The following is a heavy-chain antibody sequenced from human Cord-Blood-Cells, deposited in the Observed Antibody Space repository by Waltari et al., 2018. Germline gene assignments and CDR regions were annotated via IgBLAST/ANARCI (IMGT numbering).Heavy chain of an antibody. CDR3: AKKYCSSTSCYDAFDI. CDR1: GGSISSYS. V-gene: IGHV4-59*01. CDR2: SYYSGSN. Sequence: QVKLQGSGPGLVKPSETLSLTCTVSGGSISSYSWSWIRQPPGKGLEWIWYSYYSGSNNNNPSLKRQVTIAVNTTNNQVTLKHRSLTGAGTDVYDCAKKYCSSTSCYDAFDIWGQGTMVTVSS. D-gene: IGHD2-2*01. J-gene: IGHJ3*02.